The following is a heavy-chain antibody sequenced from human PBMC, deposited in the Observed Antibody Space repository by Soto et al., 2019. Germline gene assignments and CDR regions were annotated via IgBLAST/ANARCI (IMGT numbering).Heavy chain of an antibody. CDR1: GCSISNFY. Sequence: SDTLSLTCTFSGCSISNFYWSWIRQPPGKGLEWIGYISYSGNTNYNPSLKSRVSISVDTSKNQLSLNLTSVTAADTAVYYCARAPMVLSRSYFDSWGQGTPVTVSS. CDR2: ISYSGNT. D-gene: IGHD2-8*01. CDR3: ARAPMVLSRSYFDS. J-gene: IGHJ4*02. V-gene: IGHV4-59*01.